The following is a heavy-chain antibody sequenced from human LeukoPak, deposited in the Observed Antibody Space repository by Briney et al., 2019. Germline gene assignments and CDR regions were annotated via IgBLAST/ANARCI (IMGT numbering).Heavy chain of an antibody. D-gene: IGHD6-13*01. CDR2: INPNSGGT. J-gene: IGHJ4*02. CDR3: PRVSPYSSSWYSSYFDY. Sequence: ASVKVSCKASGYTFTGYYMYWVRQAPGQGLEWMGWINPNSGGTNYAQKFQGRVTMTRDTSISTAYMELSRLRSDDTAVYYCPRVSPYSSSWYSSYFDYWGQGTLVTVSS. CDR1: GYTFTGYY. V-gene: IGHV1-2*02.